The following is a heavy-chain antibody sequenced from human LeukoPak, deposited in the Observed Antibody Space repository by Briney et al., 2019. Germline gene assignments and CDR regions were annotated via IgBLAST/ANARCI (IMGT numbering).Heavy chain of an antibody. V-gene: IGHV1-2*02. Sequence: ASVKVSCKASGYTFTSYDINWVRQAPGQGLEWMGWINPNSGGTNYAQKFQGRVTMTRDTSISTAYMELSRLRSDDTAVYYCARDETIAVAGTYNWFDPWGQGTLVTVSS. CDR2: INPNSGGT. CDR1: GYTFTSYD. D-gene: IGHD6-19*01. CDR3: ARDETIAVAGTYNWFDP. J-gene: IGHJ5*02.